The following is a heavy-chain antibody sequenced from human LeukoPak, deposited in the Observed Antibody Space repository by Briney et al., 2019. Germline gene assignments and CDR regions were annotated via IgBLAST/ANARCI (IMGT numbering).Heavy chain of an antibody. J-gene: IGHJ6*02. Sequence: GESLKISCKGSGYSFTSYWIGGLRRMPGKGLEWMGIIYPGDSDTRYSPSFQGQVTISAGKCISTAFLEWSSLKASAAAMYYCAILGAPVVTPPYYYYGMDVWGQGTTVTVSS. CDR2: IYPGDSDT. D-gene: IGHD4-23*01. CDR1: GYSFTSYW. V-gene: IGHV5-51*01. CDR3: AILGAPVVTPPYYYYGMDV.